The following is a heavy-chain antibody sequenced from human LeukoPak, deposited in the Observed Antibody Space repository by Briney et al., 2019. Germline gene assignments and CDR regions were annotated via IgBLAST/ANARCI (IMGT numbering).Heavy chain of an antibody. CDR3: ARDRWSSSSSEGALDI. CDR1: GGTFSSYA. CDR2: IIPILGIA. Sequence: GASVKVSCKASGGTFSSYAISWVRQAPGQGLEWMGRIIPILGIANYAQKFQGRVAITADKSTSTAYMELRSLRSDDTAVYYCARDRWSSSSSEGALDIWGQGTMVTVSS. V-gene: IGHV1-69*04. J-gene: IGHJ3*02. D-gene: IGHD6-6*01.